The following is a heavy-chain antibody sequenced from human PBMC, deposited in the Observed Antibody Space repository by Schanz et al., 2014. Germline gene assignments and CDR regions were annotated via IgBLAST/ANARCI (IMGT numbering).Heavy chain of an antibody. CDR1: RIIFGTYS. CDR2: INSRSNFI. V-gene: IGHV3-21*04. Sequence: EVQLLESGGGLVKPGGSLRLSCTASRIIFGTYSMNWIRQTPKGLEWVSSINSRSNFIYYADSVKGRFTTSRDNGKKSMYLQMNSLRAEDTAVYYCARLDSSSWYPRYWGQGTLVTVSS. D-gene: IGHD6-13*01. J-gene: IGHJ4*02. CDR3: ARLDSSSWYPRY.